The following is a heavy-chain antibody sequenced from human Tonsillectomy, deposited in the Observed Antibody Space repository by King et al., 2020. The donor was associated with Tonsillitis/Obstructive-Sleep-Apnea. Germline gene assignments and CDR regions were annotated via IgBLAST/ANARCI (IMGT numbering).Heavy chain of an antibody. CDR2: IYYSGST. CDR1: GGSISSSSYY. CDR3: ARRVPYYHYYMDV. V-gene: IGHV4-39*01. J-gene: IGHJ6*03. Sequence: QLQESGPGLVKPSETLSLTCTVSGGSISSSSYYWGWIRQPPGKGLEWIGSIYYSGSTYYNPSLKSRVTISVDTSKNQFSLKLSSVTAADTAVYYCARRVPYYHYYMDVWGKGTTVTVSS.